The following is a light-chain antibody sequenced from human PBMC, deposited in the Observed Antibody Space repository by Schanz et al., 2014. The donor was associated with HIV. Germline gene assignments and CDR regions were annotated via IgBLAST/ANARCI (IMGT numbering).Light chain of an antibody. Sequence: QSALTQPASVSGSPGQSITISCTGTTSDIGTYDLVSWYQQHPGKAPKLLIYEGSKRPSGVSSRFSGSKSGNTASLTISDLQAEDESDYYCCSYTTTSTYVFGAGTKLTVL. J-gene: IGLJ1*01. V-gene: IGLV2-23*01. CDR2: EGS. CDR3: CSYTTTSTYV. CDR1: TSDIGTYDL.